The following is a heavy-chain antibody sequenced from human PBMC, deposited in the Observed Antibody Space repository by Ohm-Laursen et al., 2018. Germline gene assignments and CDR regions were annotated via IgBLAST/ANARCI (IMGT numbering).Heavy chain of an antibody. Sequence: LSLTCAVYGGSFSGYYWSWVRQAPGKGLEWVAVISYDGSNKYYADSVKGRFTISRDNSKNTLYLQMNSLRAEDTAVYYCAKSASGYPQTVDYWGQGTLVTVSS. D-gene: IGHD3-3*01. CDR1: GGSFSGYY. CDR3: AKSASGYPQTVDY. CDR2: ISYDGSNK. V-gene: IGHV3-30*18. J-gene: IGHJ4*02.